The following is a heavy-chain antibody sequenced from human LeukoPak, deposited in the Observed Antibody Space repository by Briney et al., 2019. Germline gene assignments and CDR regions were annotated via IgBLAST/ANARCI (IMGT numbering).Heavy chain of an antibody. D-gene: IGHD6-19*01. V-gene: IGHV4-4*02. CDR1: GGSISSSNW. CDR3: ASYSSGSAPPGYFDY. CDR2: IYHSGST. Sequence: PSETLCLTCAVSGGSISSSNWWSWVRQPPGKGLEWIGEIYHSGSTNYNPSLKSRVTISVDKSKNQFSLKLSSVTAADTAVYYCASYSSGSAPPGYFDYWGRGTVVTVSS. J-gene: IGHJ4*02.